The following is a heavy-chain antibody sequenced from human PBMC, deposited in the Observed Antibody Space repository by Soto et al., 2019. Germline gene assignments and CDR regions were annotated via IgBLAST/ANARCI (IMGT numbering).Heavy chain of an antibody. D-gene: IGHD3-22*01. V-gene: IGHV4-59*01. CDR1: GDYISNDY. J-gene: IGHJ5*02. CDR2: IYYSGST. CDR3: ARDGSVVETFS. Sequence: PSETLSLTCTVSGDYISNDYWSWTRQPPGKGLEWIGYIYYSGSTNYNPSLKSRVTISVDTSKNQFSLKLSSVTAADTAVYYCARDGSVVETFSWGQGTLVTVSS.